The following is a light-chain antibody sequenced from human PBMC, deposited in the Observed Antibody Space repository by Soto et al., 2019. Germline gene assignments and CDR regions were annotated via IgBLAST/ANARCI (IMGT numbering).Light chain of an antibody. CDR3: QQYNNWPLSIT. J-gene: IGKJ5*01. Sequence: EIVMPQSPSTLSVSPGESATLSCRASQSVSSNLAWYQQKPGQAPRLLIYDASTRATGIPARFSGSGSGTEFTLTISSLQSEEFAGYYCQQYNNWPLSITFGQGTRLEIK. V-gene: IGKV3-15*01. CDR1: QSVSSN. CDR2: DAS.